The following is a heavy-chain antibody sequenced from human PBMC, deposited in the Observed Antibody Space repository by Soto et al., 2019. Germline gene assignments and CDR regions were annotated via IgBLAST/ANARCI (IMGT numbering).Heavy chain of an antibody. V-gene: IGHV3-23*01. CDR2: VGGSGDNT. CDR1: GFTFSSYS. J-gene: IGHJ4*02. D-gene: IGHD3-10*01. CDR3: AKRASGSGRSPPLIDY. Sequence: EVQLLESGGGLVQPGGSLRLSCAASGFTFSSYSMNWVRQAPGKGLEWVSTVGGSGDNTFYADSVKGRFTISRDNSQNTLYLQMNSLRAEDTAVYFCAKRASGSGRSPPLIDYWGQGTLVTVSS.